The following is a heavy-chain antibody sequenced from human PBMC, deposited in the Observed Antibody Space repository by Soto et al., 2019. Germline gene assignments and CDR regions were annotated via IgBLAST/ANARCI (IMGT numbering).Heavy chain of an antibody. D-gene: IGHD3-3*01. Sequence: GGSLRLSCAASGFTFSSYAMSWVRQAPGKGLEWVSAISGSGGSTYYADSVKGRFTISRDNSKNTLYLQMNSLRAEDTAVYYCAKITIFGVVIIGGDEYFDYWGQGTLVTVSS. CDR1: GFTFSSYA. J-gene: IGHJ4*02. V-gene: IGHV3-23*01. CDR3: AKITIFGVVIIGGDEYFDY. CDR2: ISGSGGST.